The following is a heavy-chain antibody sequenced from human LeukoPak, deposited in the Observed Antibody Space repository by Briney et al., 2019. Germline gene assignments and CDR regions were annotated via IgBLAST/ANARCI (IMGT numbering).Heavy chain of an antibody. D-gene: IGHD2-15*01. V-gene: IGHV1-46*01. Sequence: ASVKVSCKASGYTFTMFYIHWVRQAPGQGLEWMGMINPTDGATTYARRFQGRVTMTRDMSTTTVYMDLRSLRFEDTAVYFCARLESGGVGGIVVGLFASYYTYYYMDVWGRGTTVTVSS. J-gene: IGHJ6*03. CDR3: ARLESGGVGGIVVGLFASYYTYYYMDV. CDR1: GYTFTMFY. CDR2: INPTDGAT.